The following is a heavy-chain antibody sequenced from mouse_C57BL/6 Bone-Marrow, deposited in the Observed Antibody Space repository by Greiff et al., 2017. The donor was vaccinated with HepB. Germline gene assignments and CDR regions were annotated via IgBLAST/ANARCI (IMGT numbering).Heavy chain of an antibody. CDR2: IHPNSGST. CDR1: GYTFTSYW. D-gene: IGHD1-1*01. CDR3: ARTIITTVVPFAY. V-gene: IGHV1-64*01. Sequence: QVQLQQSGAELVKPGASVKLSCKASGYTFTSYWMHWVKQRPGQGLEWIGMIHPNSGSTNYNEKFKSKATLTVDKSSSTAYMQLSSLTSEDSAVYYCARTIITTVVPFAYWGQGTLVTVSA. J-gene: IGHJ3*01.